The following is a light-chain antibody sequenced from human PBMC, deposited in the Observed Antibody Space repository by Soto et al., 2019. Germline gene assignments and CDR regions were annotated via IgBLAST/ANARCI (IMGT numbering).Light chain of an antibody. Sequence: EIVMTQSPATLSMSPGERATLSCRASQSVRSNLAWYHQKPGQAPRLLIYGASSRATGIPDRFSGSGSGTEFTLTISSLQSEDFAVYYCQQYNNWPGTFGQGTRLEIK. CDR2: GAS. CDR3: QQYNNWPGT. CDR1: QSVRSN. J-gene: IGKJ5*01. V-gene: IGKV3D-15*01.